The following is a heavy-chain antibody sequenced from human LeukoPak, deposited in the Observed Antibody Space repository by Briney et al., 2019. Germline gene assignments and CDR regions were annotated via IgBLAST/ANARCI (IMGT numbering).Heavy chain of an antibody. Sequence: SETLSLTCTVSGGSVSSYHWSWIRQPPGKGLEWIGYIYYSGSTNYNPSLKSRVTISVDTSKNQFSLKLSSVTAADTAVYYCARRSGRDAFDIWGQGTMVTVSS. D-gene: IGHD1-14*01. CDR2: IYYSGST. CDR3: ARRSGRDAFDI. CDR1: GGSVSSYH. J-gene: IGHJ3*02. V-gene: IGHV4-59*08.